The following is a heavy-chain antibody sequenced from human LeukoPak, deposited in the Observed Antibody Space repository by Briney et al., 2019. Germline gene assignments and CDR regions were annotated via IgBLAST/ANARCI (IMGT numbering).Heavy chain of an antibody. D-gene: IGHD6-13*01. CDR1: GFTFSNYV. CDR3: TKARAGDITAAFNY. V-gene: IGHV3-23*01. Sequence: GGSLRLSCAASGFTFSNYVMGWVRQDPGKGLEWVSGISGSGASTYYADSVKGRFTISRDNSQNTLYLQMNSLRAEDTAVYYCTKARAGDITAAFNYWGQGTLVTVSS. J-gene: IGHJ4*02. CDR2: ISGSGAST.